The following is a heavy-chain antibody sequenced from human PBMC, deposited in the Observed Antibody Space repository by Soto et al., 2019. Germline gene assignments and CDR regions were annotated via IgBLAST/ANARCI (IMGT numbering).Heavy chain of an antibody. CDR3: ASQGGRATSSNYYGMDV. CDR1: GYTFTGYY. CDR2: INPNSGGT. V-gene: IGHV1-2*04. Sequence: ASVKVSCKASGYTFTGYYMHWVRQAPGQGLEWMGWINPNSGGTNYAQKFQGWVTMTRDTSISTAYMELSRLRSDDTAVYYCASQGGRATSSNYYGMDVWGQGTTVTVSS. J-gene: IGHJ6*02. D-gene: IGHD2-2*01.